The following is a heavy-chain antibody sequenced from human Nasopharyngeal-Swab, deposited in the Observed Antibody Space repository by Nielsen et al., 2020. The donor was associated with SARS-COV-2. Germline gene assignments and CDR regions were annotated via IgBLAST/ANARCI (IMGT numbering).Heavy chain of an antibody. CDR2: IYYSGST. V-gene: IGHV4-30-4*01. D-gene: IGHD3-10*01. J-gene: IGHJ4*02. CDR3: ARAHYRYYFDY. Sequence: SETLSLTCTVSGGSISSGDYYWSWIRQPPGKGLEWIGYIYYSGSTYYNPYLKSRVTISVDTYKNQFSLKLSSVTAADTAVYYCARAHYRYYFDYWGQGTLVTVSS. CDR1: GGSISSGDYY.